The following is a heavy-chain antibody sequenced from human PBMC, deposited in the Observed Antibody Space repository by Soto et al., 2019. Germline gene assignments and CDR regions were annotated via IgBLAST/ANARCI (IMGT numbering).Heavy chain of an antibody. Sequence: GGSLRLSCSASGLTFSSFTMHWVRQAPGKGLEYVSAINSNGGSAYYGDYVKGRFTIPRDNPKNALYLQMSSLRVEDTAVYYCVTNSGWSLRDFDYWGQGTLVTVSS. J-gene: IGHJ4*02. CDR3: VTNSGWSLRDFDY. CDR2: INSNGGSA. V-gene: IGHV3-64D*08. D-gene: IGHD6-19*01. CDR1: GLTFSSFT.